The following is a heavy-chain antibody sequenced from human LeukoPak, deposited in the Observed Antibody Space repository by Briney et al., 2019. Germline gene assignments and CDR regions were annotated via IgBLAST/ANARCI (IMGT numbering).Heavy chain of an antibody. CDR1: GFTFSSYG. CDR2: ISYDGSNK. V-gene: IGHV3-30*18. CDR3: AKNHDSNGYHTDDAFDV. D-gene: IGHD3-22*01. Sequence: GGSLRLSCAASGFTFSSYGMHWVRQAPGKGLEWVAVISYDGSNKYYADSVKSRFTISRDNSKNTLYLQMNSLRAEDTGVYYCAKNHDSNGYHTDDAFDVWGQGTMVTVSS. J-gene: IGHJ3*01.